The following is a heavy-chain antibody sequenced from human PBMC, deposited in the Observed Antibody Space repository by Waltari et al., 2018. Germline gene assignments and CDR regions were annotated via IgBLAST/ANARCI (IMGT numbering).Heavy chain of an antibody. CDR2: INSDGTGT. CDR1: GFTFRNPW. Sequence: EVQLVESGGGLVHSGGSLSLSCGPSGFTFRNPWMHWVRQAPGKGLLWVSRINSDGTGTSHADSVKGRFTMSRDNAKNTLYLQMNSLRVEDTAVYYCTRDSGQGLDFWGQGTLVTVSS. V-gene: IGHV3-74*01. CDR3: TRDSGQGLDF. D-gene: IGHD3-10*01. J-gene: IGHJ4*02.